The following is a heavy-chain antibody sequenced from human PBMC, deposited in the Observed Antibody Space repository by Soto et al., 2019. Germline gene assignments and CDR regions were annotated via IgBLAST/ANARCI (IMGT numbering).Heavy chain of an antibody. V-gene: IGHV4-39*01. CDR1: GGSISSSSYC. Sequence: QLQLQESGPGLVKSSETLSLTCTISGGSISSSSYCWGWIRQPPGKGLEWIGSIYYSGTTFYNPSLKSRVTISVDTSKNQFSLNLSSVTAADTAVYYCATRTHCISTNCCRFFWFDPWGQGTLVTVSS. J-gene: IGHJ5*02. CDR3: ATRTHCISTNCCRFFWFDP. D-gene: IGHD2-2*01. CDR2: IYYSGTT.